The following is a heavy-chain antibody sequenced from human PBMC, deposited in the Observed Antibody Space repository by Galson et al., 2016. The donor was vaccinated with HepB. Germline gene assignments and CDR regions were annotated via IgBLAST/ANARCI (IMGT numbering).Heavy chain of an antibody. CDR2: IFTSANT. D-gene: IGHD2-15*01. CDR1: GGSVTSGDYY. CDR3: AGRRRYSYWFFDL. J-gene: IGHJ2*01. V-gene: IGHV4-30-4*08. Sequence: TLSLTCTVSGGSVTSGDYYWSWIRQSPGKAPEWIGYIFTSANTDYNPSLKSRVTLSLDTSKNQFSLKMRSVTAADTAVYFCAGRRRYSYWFFDLWGRGTLVTVSS.